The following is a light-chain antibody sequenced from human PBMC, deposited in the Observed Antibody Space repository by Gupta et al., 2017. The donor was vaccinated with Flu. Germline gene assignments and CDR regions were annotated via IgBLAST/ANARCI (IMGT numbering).Light chain of an antibody. V-gene: IGLV1-40*01. CDR3: QSDDSRMGVSV. J-gene: IGLJ3*02. CDR2: GNS. Sequence: QSVSTPPPPVSGAPGQRVTLSCPVSRSNTGAGYDVHWYQQLPGTAPKLLIYGNSHRPSGVPDRFAGSKSGTSASLATTGLQAEDAADYYCQSDDSRMGVSVFGGGTKLTVL. CDR1: RSNTGAGYD.